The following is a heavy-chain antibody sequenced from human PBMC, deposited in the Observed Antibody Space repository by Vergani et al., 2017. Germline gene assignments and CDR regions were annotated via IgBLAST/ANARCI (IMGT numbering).Heavy chain of an antibody. D-gene: IGHD4-17*01. CDR3: ATPQAVTTGGMEV. Sequence: VQLVQSGAEVKKPGATMKISCKVSRYTFTDHYMHWVKQAPGKGLEWMGLVDPEDGETIYAEKFKGRVTIAADTSTDTAHLELSSLRSEDTAVYYCATPQAVTTGGMEVWGQGTTVIVSS. CDR1: RYTFTDHY. CDR2: VDPEDGET. V-gene: IGHV1-69-2*01. J-gene: IGHJ6*02.